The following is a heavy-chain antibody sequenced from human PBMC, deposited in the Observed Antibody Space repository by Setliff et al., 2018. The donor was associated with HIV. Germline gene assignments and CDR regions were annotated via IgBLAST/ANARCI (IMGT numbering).Heavy chain of an antibody. D-gene: IGHD3-16*02. CDR3: ARDGPLEGSYRSEDSAFEI. CDR1: GGSSSSFNW. Sequence: SETLSLTCDVSGGSSSSFNWWSWVRQSPGKGLEWLGEIYHTGSTNYSPSLTSRFTISVDKSKNQFSLKLSSVTAAETDVYYCARDGPLEGSYRSEDSAFEIWGPGTLVTVSS. J-gene: IGHJ3*02. V-gene: IGHV4-4*02. CDR2: IYHTGST.